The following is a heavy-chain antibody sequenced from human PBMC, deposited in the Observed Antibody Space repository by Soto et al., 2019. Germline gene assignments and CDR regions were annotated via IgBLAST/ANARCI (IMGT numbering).Heavy chain of an antibody. J-gene: IGHJ3*02. Sequence: DVQLLESGGGLVQPGGGSLRLSCEASGFSFSEYSMSWVRQSPGKGLEWVLGISATGESRHYAQAVRGRFAISRDNSRNTLYLQMSSLSAEDTAVYTCAKTWGDSWRLSAFDMWGRGTMVTVSS. CDR2: ISATGESR. D-gene: IGHD7-27*01. CDR3: AKTWGDSWRLSAFDM. CDR1: GFSFSEYS. V-gene: IGHV3-23*01.